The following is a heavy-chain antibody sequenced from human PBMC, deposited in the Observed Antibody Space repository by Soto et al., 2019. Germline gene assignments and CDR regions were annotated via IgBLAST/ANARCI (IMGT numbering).Heavy chain of an antibody. CDR2: ISWNSGSI. J-gene: IGHJ6*02. CDR3: XKDAYSSSWSNYYGMDV. D-gene: IGHD6-13*01. CDR1: GFTFDYYA. V-gene: IGHV3-9*01. Sequence: GGSLRLSCAASGFTFDYYAMHWVRQAPGKGLEWVSGISWNSGSIGYADSVKGRFTISRDNAKNSLYLQMNSLRAEDTALYYCXKDAYSSSWSNYYGMDVWGQGTTVTVSS.